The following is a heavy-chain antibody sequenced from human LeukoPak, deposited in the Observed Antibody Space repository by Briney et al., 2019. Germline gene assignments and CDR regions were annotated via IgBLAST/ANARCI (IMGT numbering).Heavy chain of an antibody. D-gene: IGHD3-10*01. V-gene: IGHV3-23*01. J-gene: IGHJ4*02. CDR3: AKGPPSADRKHGAPHY. Sequence: GGSLRLSCAASEFSVGSNYMSWVRQAPGKGLEWVSAISGSGGSTYYADSVKGRFTISRDNSKNTLYLQMNSLRVEDTAVYYCAKGPPSADRKHGAPHYWGQGTLVTVSS. CDR2: ISGSGGST. CDR1: EFSVGSNY.